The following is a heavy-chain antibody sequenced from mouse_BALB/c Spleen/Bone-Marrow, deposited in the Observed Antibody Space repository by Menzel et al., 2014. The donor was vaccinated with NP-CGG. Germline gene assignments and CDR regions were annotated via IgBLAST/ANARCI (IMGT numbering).Heavy chain of an antibody. CDR1: VYTLTSYR. D-gene: IGHD1-1*01. Sequence: QVLLLQSAAEPGKPGASVKMPCKAAVYTLTSYRMHSVKHTRGPCLDWLGYINPSTGYTEYNQKCKDKATLTADKSSSTAYMQLSSLTSEDSAVYYCARQITTVDYAMDYWGQGTSVTVSS. J-gene: IGHJ4*01. CDR3: ARQITTVDYAMDY. V-gene: IGHV1-4*01. CDR2: INPSTGYT.